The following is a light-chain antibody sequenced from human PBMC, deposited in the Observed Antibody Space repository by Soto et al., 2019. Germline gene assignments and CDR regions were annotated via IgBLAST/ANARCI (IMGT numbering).Light chain of an antibody. V-gene: IGLV2-8*01. Sequence: QSVLTQPPSASGSPGQSVTISCTGTSSDVSGYNYVSWYQQHPGKAPKLMISEVSKRPSGVPDRFSGSKSGNTASLTVSGLQAEDEADYYCSSYAGTNNFVVFGGGTKVTVL. CDR2: EVS. CDR1: SSDVSGYNY. J-gene: IGLJ2*01. CDR3: SSYAGTNNFVV.